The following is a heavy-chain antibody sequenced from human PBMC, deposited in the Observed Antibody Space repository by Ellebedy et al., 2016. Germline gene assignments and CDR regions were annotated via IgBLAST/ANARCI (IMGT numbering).Heavy chain of an antibody. Sequence: ASVKVSCKASGYTFTSYYMHWVRQAPGQGLEWMGIINPSGGSTSYAQKLQGRVTMTRDTSTSTVYMELSSLRSEDTAVYYCAREPQNPKYSSSSHDYWGQGTLVTVSS. D-gene: IGHD6-6*01. V-gene: IGHV1-46*04. J-gene: IGHJ4*02. CDR2: INPSGGST. CDR1: GYTFTSYY. CDR3: AREPQNPKYSSSSHDY.